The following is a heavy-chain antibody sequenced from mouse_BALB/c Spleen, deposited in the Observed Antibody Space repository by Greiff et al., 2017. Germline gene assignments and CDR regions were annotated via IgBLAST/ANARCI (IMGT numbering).Heavy chain of an antibody. CDR1: GFTFSDYY. V-gene: IGHV5-4*02. CDR2: ISDGGSYT. J-gene: IGHJ2*01. Sequence: EVHLVESGGGLVKPGGSLKLSCAASGFTFSDYYMYWVRQTPEKRLEWVATISDGGSYTYYPDSVKGRFTISRDNAKNNLYLQMSSLKSEDTAMYYCARASRDYWGQGTTLTVSA. CDR3: ARASRDY.